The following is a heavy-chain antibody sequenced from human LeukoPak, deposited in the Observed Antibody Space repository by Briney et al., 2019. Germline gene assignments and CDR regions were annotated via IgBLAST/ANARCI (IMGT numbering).Heavy chain of an antibody. D-gene: IGHD6-19*01. J-gene: IGHJ5*02. Sequence: GGSLRLSCAASGFTFSSYAMSWVRQAPGKGLEWVSTISGSGGSTYYADSVKGRFTISRDNSKNTLYLQMNSLRDEDTAVYYCVSGSRGWFDDNWFDPWGQGTLVTVPS. CDR2: ISGSGGST. CDR1: GFTFSSYA. CDR3: VSGSRGWFDDNWFDP. V-gene: IGHV3-23*01.